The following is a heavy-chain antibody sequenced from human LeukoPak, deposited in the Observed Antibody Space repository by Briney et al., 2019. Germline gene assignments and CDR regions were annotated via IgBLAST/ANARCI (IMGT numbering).Heavy chain of an antibody. Sequence: SETLSLTCNVSGVSISDYYWSWVRQSPGKGLEWIASLLYSGSPHYNPSLRSRVTISVDTSKNQFSLKLSSVTAADTAVYYCARFQQLVSPDAFDIWGQGTMVTVSS. CDR1: GVSISDYY. V-gene: IGHV4-59*12. J-gene: IGHJ3*02. CDR3: ARFQQLVSPDAFDI. CDR2: LLYSGSP. D-gene: IGHD6-13*01.